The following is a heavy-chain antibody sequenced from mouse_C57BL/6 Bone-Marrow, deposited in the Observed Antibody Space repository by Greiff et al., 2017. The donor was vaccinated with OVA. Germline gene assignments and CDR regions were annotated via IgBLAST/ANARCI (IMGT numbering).Heavy chain of an antibody. CDR2: INPGSGYT. CDR1: GYTFTSYT. V-gene: IGHV1-4*01. CDR3: ARSNAAQATCAMDY. J-gene: IGHJ4*01. Sequence: QVQLQQSGAELVRPGASVKMSCKASGYTFTSYTMHWVKQRPGQGLEWIGYINPGSGYTKYNQKFKGKATLTADKSSSTAYMQLRSLTSEDSAVYYAARSNAAQATCAMDYWGQGTSVTVSS. D-gene: IGHD3-2*02.